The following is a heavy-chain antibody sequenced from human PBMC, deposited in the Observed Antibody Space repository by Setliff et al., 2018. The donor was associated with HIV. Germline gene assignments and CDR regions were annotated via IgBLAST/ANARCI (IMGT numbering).Heavy chain of an antibody. J-gene: IGHJ4*02. V-gene: IGHV4-39*07. CDR2: MYYSGTT. D-gene: IGHD3-22*01. Sequence: SETLSLTCTVSGGSISSSDDYWGWIRQPPGKGLEWIGSMYYSGTTYYSPSLKSRVTISVDTSKNQLSLKLSSVTAADTALYYCARSPTYFYDSGGYLLFDFWGQGALVTVSS. CDR1: GGSISSSDDY. CDR3: ARSPTYFYDSGGYLLFDF.